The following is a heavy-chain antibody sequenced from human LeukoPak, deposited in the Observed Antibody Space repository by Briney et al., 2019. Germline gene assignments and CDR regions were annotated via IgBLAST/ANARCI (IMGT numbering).Heavy chain of an antibody. D-gene: IGHD3-3*01. Sequence: GGSLRLSCAASGFTFSSYSMNWVRQAPGKGLEWVSSISSSSSYIYYADSVKGRFTISRDNAKNSLYLQMNSLRAEDTAVYYCAKVTYYDFWSGYPDYWGQGTLVTVSS. CDR1: GFTFSSYS. CDR2: ISSSSSYI. J-gene: IGHJ4*02. CDR3: AKVTYYDFWSGYPDY. V-gene: IGHV3-21*01.